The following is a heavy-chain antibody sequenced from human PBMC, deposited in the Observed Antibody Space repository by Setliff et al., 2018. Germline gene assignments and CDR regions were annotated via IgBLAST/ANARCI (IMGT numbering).Heavy chain of an antibody. CDR3: AREAHFGDYEVQCFQH. CDR2: TIPMFGTT. J-gene: IGHJ1*01. Sequence: SVKVSCKASGGTFSSYGISWVRQAPGQGLEWMGGTIPMFGTTDYARKFQGRVTIITDESTSTAYMQLSSLRSEDTAVYFCAREAHFGDYEVQCFQHWGQGTLVTVSS. CDR1: GGTFSSYG. V-gene: IGHV1-69*05. D-gene: IGHD4-17*01.